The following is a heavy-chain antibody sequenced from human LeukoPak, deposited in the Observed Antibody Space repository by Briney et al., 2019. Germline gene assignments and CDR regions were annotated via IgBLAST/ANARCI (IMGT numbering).Heavy chain of an antibody. CDR3: VRDQGHFEVDY. CDR2: ISYIGNT. D-gene: IGHD2/OR15-2a*01. Sequence: SETLSLTCSVSGGSIRSATYYWGWIRQPPGKRLEWIGSISYIGNTYYNPSVESRITISADTPKNQFSLKLSSVTAADTAVYYCVRDQGHFEVDYWGQGTLVTVSS. CDR1: GGSIRSATYY. V-gene: IGHV4-39*07. J-gene: IGHJ4*02.